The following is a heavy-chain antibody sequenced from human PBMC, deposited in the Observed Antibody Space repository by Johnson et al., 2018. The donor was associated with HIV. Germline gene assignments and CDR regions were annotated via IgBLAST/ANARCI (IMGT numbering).Heavy chain of an antibody. CDR3: AKSSRVFTTFDAFDI. Sequence: VQLVESGGGLVPPGGSLRLSCTASEFTISGYYMSWVRQAPGKGLEWVSVISSGGTTYYADSVKGRFTISRDNSKNTLYLQMNSLRAEDKAVYYCAKSSRVFTTFDAFDIWGQGTMVTVSS. J-gene: IGHJ3*02. CDR2: ISSGGTT. D-gene: IGHD3-22*01. V-gene: IGHV3-66*01. CDR1: EFTISGYY.